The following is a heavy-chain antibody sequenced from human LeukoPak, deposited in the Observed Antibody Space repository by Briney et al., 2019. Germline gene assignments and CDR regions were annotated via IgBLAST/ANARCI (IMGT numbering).Heavy chain of an antibody. Sequence: SETLSLTCTVSGGSISNYYWSWIRQPPGKGLEWIGYIHYSGSTNYNPSLKSRVTISVDTSKNRFSLKLTSVTAADTAVYYCARDGYGSHYFDYWGQGTLVPVSS. D-gene: IGHD5-18*01. V-gene: IGHV4-59*01. CDR2: IHYSGST. CDR3: ARDGYGSHYFDY. CDR1: GGSISNYY. J-gene: IGHJ4*02.